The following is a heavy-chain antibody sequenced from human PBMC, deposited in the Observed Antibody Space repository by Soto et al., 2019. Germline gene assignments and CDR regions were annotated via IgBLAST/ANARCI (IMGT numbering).Heavy chain of an antibody. CDR3: ASGGSCYSRYCYFDY. CDR2: IYYSGST. J-gene: IGHJ4*02. D-gene: IGHD2-15*01. V-gene: IGHV4-59*01. CDR1: GGSISSYY. Sequence: SETRSLTCTVSGGSISSYYWSWIRQPPGKGLEWIGYIYYSGSTNYNPSLKSRVTISVDTSKNQFSLKLSSVTAADTAVYYCASGGSCYSRYCYFDYWGQGTLVTVSS.